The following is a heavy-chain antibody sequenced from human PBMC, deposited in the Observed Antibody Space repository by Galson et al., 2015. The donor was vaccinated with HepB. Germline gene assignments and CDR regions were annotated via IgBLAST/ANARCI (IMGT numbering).Heavy chain of an antibody. CDR3: ARYSADGWYYFDY. CDR2: IYYSGST. CDR1: GGSISSSSYY. D-gene: IGHD2-15*01. J-gene: IGHJ4*02. Sequence: TLSLTCTVSGGSISSSSYYWGWIRQPPGKGLEWIGSIYYSGSTYYNPSLKSRVTISVDTSKNQFSLKLSSVTAADTAVYYCARYSADGWYYFDYWGQGTLVTVSS. V-gene: IGHV4-39*07.